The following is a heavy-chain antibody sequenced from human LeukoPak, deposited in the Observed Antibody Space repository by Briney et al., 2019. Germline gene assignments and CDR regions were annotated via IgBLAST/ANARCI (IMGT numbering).Heavy chain of an antibody. CDR3: ARGGLWFGEGDFDY. D-gene: IGHD3-10*01. V-gene: IGHV4-59*01. CDR2: IYYSGST. J-gene: IGHJ4*02. Sequence: PSETLSLTCTVSGGSISSYYWSWIRQPPGKGLEWIGYIYYSGSTNYNPSLKSRVTISVDTSKNQFSLKLSSVTAADTAVYYCARGGLWFGEGDFDYWGQGILVTVSS. CDR1: GGSISSYY.